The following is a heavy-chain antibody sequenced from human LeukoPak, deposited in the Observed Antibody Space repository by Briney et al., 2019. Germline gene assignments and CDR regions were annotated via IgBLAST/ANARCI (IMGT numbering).Heavy chain of an antibody. V-gene: IGHV4-39*01. Sequence: PSETLSLTCSVSGGSISSSIYYWGWIRQPPGKGLEWIGSIYYSGSTYYNPSLKGRVTISVDTSKSQFSLNLSSVTAADTAVYYCARQDYSNYVAYFDYWGQGTLVTVSS. CDR3: ARQDYSNYVAYFDY. CDR1: GGSISSSIYY. CDR2: IYYSGST. D-gene: IGHD4-11*01. J-gene: IGHJ4*02.